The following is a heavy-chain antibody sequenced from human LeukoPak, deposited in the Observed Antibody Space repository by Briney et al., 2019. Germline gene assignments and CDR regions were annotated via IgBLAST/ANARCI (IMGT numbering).Heavy chain of an antibody. CDR2: IYYSGRT. D-gene: IGHD2-21*01. J-gene: IGHJ5*02. Sequence: SETLSLTCTVSGGSISSYYWGWIRQPPGKGREWIGYIYYSGRTNYNPSLKSRVTISVDTPKNQFSLKLGSVAAADAAVYYCARLLGPRTNWFDPWGQGTLVTVSS. CDR3: ARLLGPRTNWFDP. V-gene: IGHV4-59*12. CDR1: GGSISSYY.